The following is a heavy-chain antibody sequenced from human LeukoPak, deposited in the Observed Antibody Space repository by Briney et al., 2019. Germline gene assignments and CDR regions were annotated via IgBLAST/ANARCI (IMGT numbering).Heavy chain of an antibody. Sequence: GGSLRLSCAASGFTFSSYAMSWVRQAPEKGLGWGSTISGSGGDTYYADSVKGRFTISRDDSKNTLYLQMNSLRADDTAVYYCAKDLGRYRNNYFDYWGQGTLVTVSS. CDR2: ISGSGGDT. CDR3: AKDLGRYRNNYFDY. CDR1: GFTFSSYA. J-gene: IGHJ4*02. V-gene: IGHV3-23*01. D-gene: IGHD1-26*01.